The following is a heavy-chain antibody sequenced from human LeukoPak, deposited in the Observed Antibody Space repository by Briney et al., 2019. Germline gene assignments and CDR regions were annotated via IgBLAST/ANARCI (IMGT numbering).Heavy chain of an antibody. J-gene: IGHJ4*02. D-gene: IGHD3-16*01. Sequence: SETPSLTCAVSGDSISRSKWWSWVRQPPGKGLEWIGEIYHNGSSNYNPSLKSRVTISVDKSKNLFSVKLSSVTAADTAVYYCASWPVDDVWGTKTEYRGQGAPGTVSS. V-gene: IGHV4-4*02. CDR2: IYHNGSS. CDR1: GDSISRSKW. CDR3: ASWPVDDVWGTKTEY.